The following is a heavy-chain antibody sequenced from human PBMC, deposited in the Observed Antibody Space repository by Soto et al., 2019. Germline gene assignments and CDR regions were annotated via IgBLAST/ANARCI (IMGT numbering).Heavy chain of an antibody. D-gene: IGHD3-10*01. CDR2: FYYSGST. V-gene: IGHV4-31*03. CDR1: GGSISSGGYY. J-gene: IGHJ6*02. Sequence: PSATLSLTCTVSGGSISSGGYYWSCIRQHPGKGLEWIGYFYYSGSTYYNPSLKSRVTISVDTSKNQFSLKLSSVTAADTAVYYCARDQRGAAYGSGSYYHYYYYGMDVWGQGTTVTVSS. CDR3: ARDQRGAAYGSGSYYHYYYYGMDV.